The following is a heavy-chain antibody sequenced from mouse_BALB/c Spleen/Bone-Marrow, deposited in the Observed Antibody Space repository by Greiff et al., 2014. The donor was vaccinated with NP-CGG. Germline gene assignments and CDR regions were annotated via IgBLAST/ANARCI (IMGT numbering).Heavy chain of an antibody. V-gene: IGHV10-1*02. CDR2: IRSKSNNYAT. D-gene: IGHD2-3*01. Sequence: VQLKEAGGGFGQAKRALKLSFGGSGFTFNNYAMNLGRPAPGKGLEWGARIRSKSNNYATYYADSVKDRFTISRDDSQSMLYLQMNNLKTEDTAMYYCVRSDDGWFAYWGQGTLVTVSA. CDR3: VRSDDGWFAY. CDR1: GFTFNNYA. J-gene: IGHJ3*01.